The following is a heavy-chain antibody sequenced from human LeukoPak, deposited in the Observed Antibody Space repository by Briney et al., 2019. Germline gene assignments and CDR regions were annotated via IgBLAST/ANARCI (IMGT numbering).Heavy chain of an antibody. J-gene: IGHJ4*02. CDR1: RVSFSGYY. CDR2: INHTGST. CDR3: ARVGWGIAAAGLDY. D-gene: IGHD6-13*01. Sequence: LQSLSLTCAVYRVSFSGYYWSWIRQPPRKGLEWIGEINHTGSTNYNTSPKSRVTISVDTSKNHFSLRLSSVTAADTAVYYCARVGWGIAAAGLDYWGQGTLVTVSS. V-gene: IGHV4-34*01.